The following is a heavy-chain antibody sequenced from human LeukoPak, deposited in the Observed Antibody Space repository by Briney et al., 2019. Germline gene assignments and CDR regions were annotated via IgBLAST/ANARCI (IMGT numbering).Heavy chain of an antibody. CDR3: ARHRAVAGTPYY. J-gene: IGHJ4*02. CDR2: IYYSGST. CDR1: GGSISSSTYY. V-gene: IGHV4-39*01. Sequence: SETLSLTCTVSGGSISSSTYYWGWIRQPPGKGLEWIGNIYYSGSTYYNPSLKSRVTISVDTSKNHFSLKLSSVTAADTAVYYRARHRAVAGTPYYWGQGTLVTVSS. D-gene: IGHD6-19*01.